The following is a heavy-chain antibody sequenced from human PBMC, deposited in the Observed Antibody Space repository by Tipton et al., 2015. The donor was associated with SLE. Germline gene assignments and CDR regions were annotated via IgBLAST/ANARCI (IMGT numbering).Heavy chain of an antibody. D-gene: IGHD2-8*01. Sequence: TLSLTCAVYGGSINGQFWSWIRQPPGKGLEWIAYIYYSGSTQYNPSLKSRVTISVDTSKNQFSLEVRSVTAADTAVYYCARGGFIRMGQWFDPWGQGTLVTVSS. CDR3: ARGGFIRMGQWFDP. V-gene: IGHV4-59*11. CDR1: GGSINGQF. CDR2: IYYSGST. J-gene: IGHJ5*02.